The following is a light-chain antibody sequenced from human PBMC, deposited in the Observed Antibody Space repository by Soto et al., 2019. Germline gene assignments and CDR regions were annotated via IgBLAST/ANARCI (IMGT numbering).Light chain of an antibody. CDR1: QRINIY. J-gene: IGKJ5*01. CDR2: SAS. V-gene: IGKV1-39*01. CDR3: QQSFSTPT. Sequence: DIQMAQSPSSLSTSVGDRVTTTCRASQRINIYLNWYRQKPGKAPELLIYSASNLQSGVPSRFSGSGSGTDFTLTISSLQPEDFATYYCQQSFSTPTFGQGTRLEIK.